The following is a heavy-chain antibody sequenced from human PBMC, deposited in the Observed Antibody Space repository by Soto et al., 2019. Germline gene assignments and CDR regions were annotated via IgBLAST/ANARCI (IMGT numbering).Heavy chain of an antibody. CDR1: GFTFSSST. J-gene: IGHJ5*02. CDR2: IIWSAGLT. Sequence: PGGSLRLSCAASGFTFSSSTMNWVRQAPGKGLEWVSIIWSAGLTYYADSVRGRFTISRDISKNILFLQMNNLRAEDSAIYYCARELPPDLWGQGTLVTVSS. V-gene: IGHV3-23*01. CDR3: ARELPPDL. D-gene: IGHD1-7*01.